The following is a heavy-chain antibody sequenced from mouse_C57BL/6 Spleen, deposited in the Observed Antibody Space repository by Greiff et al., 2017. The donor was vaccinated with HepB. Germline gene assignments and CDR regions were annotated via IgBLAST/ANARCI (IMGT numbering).Heavy chain of an antibody. V-gene: IGHV1-82*01. CDR2: IYPGDGDT. CDR3: ARNDYDPAWVAY. Sequence: VQLQQSGPELVKPGASVKISCKASGYAFSSSWMNWVKQRPGKGLEWIGRIYPGDGDTNYNGKFKGKATLTADKSSSTAYMQLSSLTSEDSAVYFCARNDYDPAWVAYWGQGTLVTVSA. J-gene: IGHJ3*01. D-gene: IGHD2-4*01. CDR1: GYAFSSSW.